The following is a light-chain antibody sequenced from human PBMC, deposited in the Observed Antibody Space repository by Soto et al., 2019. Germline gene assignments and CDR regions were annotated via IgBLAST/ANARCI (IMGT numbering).Light chain of an antibody. CDR1: QSISSW. Sequence: DIHMTQSPSTLSASVGDRVTITCRASQSISSWLAWYQQKPGKAPRLLIYKASSLESGVPSRFSGSGSGTEFTLTISSLQTDDFATYYCQQYNSYPWTFGQGTKV. CDR3: QQYNSYPWT. CDR2: KAS. J-gene: IGKJ1*01. V-gene: IGKV1-5*03.